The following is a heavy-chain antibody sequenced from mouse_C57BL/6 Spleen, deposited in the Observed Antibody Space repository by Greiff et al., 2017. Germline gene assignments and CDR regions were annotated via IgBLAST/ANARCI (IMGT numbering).Heavy chain of an antibody. V-gene: IGHV5-16*01. J-gene: IGHJ4*01. CDR2: INYDGRSP. CDR3: ARGGMVTTVYYAMDY. D-gene: IGHD2-2*01. CDR1: GFTFSDYY. Sequence: EVTLVVSEGGLVQPGRPMKLSCTVSGFTFSDYYMAWVRQVPETGLEWVANINYDGRSPYYLDSLKSRFIISRDNAKNILYLQMSSLKSEDTATYYCARGGMVTTVYYAMDYWGQGTSVTVSS.